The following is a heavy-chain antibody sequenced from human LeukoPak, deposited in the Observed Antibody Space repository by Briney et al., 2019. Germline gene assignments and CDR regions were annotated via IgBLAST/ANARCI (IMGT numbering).Heavy chain of an antibody. V-gene: IGHV3-66*01. CDR3: AKERSLEIAVAGTIFDY. CDR2: TYSGGDT. CDR1: GFTASSNY. Sequence: GGSLRLSCVASGFTASSNYMGWVRQAPGKGLEWVSVTYSGGDTYYTDSVKGRFTISRDNSKNMIYLEMSSLKAEDTAVYYCAKERSLEIAVAGTIFDYWGQGTLVTVSS. J-gene: IGHJ4*02. D-gene: IGHD6-19*01.